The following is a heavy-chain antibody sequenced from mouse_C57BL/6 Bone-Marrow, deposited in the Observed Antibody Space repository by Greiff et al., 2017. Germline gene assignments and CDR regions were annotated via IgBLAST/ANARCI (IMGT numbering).Heavy chain of an antibody. CDR2: IYPRDGST. D-gene: IGHD1-1*01. CDR3: ARDYGSSCWYFDV. V-gene: IGHV1-85*01. J-gene: IGHJ1*03. CDR1: GYTFTSYD. Sequence: VQLQQSGPELVKPGASVKLSCKASGYTFTSYDINWVKQRPGQGLEWIGWIYPRDGSTKYNEKFKGKATLTVDTSSSTAYMERHSLTSEDSTVYFCARDYGSSCWYFDVWDRGTTVTVTS.